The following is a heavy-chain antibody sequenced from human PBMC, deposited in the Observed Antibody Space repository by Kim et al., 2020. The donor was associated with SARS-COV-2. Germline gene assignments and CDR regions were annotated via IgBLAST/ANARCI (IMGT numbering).Heavy chain of an antibody. V-gene: IGHV3-9*01. J-gene: IGHJ4*02. D-gene: IGHD3-10*01. Sequence: YADSVKGRFTISRDNAKNSLYLQMNSLRAEDTALYYCAKDTMVRGVSIDYWGQGTLVTVSS. CDR3: AKDTMVRGVSIDY.